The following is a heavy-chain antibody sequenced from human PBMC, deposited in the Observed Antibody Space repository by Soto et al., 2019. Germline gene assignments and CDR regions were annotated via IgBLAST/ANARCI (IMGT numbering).Heavy chain of an antibody. D-gene: IGHD3-10*01. Sequence: EVQLVESGGGLVQSGGSLRLSCAASGFTFSSYWMHWVRQAPGKGLVWVSRIKCDGISTDYADSVKGRFTISRDNAKDTVFLQRNGLSADDAAVCYCARGAMGNYYNDYWGQGTLVTVSS. J-gene: IGHJ4*02. V-gene: IGHV3-74*01. CDR2: IKCDGIST. CDR1: GFTFSSYW. CDR3: ARGAMGNYYNDY.